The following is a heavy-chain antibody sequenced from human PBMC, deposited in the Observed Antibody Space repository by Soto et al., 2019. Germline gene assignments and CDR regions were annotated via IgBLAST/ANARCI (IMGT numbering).Heavy chain of an antibody. D-gene: IGHD5-12*01. CDR3: ARAARWLQSRYFDL. CDR1: GFTFSNYD. V-gene: IGHV3-13*01. J-gene: IGHJ2*01. CDR2: IDIAGAT. Sequence: GGSLRLSCAASGFTFSNYDMHWVRQTTGKGLEWVSAIDIAGATYYPDSVKGRFTISREKAKNSLYLQMSSLRADDTAVYYCARAARWLQSRYFDLWGRGTLVTVSS.